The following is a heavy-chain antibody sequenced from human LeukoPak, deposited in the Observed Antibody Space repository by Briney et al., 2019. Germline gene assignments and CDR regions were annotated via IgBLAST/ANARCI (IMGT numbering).Heavy chain of an antibody. Sequence: PGGSLRLSCAASGVTVRSNYMSGVRQAPGKGLEWVSAISGSGGSTYYADSVKGRFTISRDNSKNTLYLQMNSLRAEDTAVYYCAKEGASNFDFDYWGQGTLVTVSS. J-gene: IGHJ4*02. CDR2: ISGSGGST. V-gene: IGHV3-23*01. CDR3: AKEGASNFDFDY. CDR1: GVTVRSNY. D-gene: IGHD4-11*01.